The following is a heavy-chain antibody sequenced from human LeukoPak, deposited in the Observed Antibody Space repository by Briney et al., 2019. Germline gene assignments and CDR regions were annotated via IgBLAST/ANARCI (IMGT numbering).Heavy chain of an antibody. V-gene: IGHV3-30-3*01. Sequence: PGGSLRLSCAASGFTFSSYAMHWVRQAPGKGLEWVAVISYDGSNKYYADSVKGRFTISRDNSKNTLYLQMNSLRAEDTALYYCAKKYYYGSGTYIFYFDYWGQGTPVTVSS. CDR1: GFTFSSYA. CDR2: ISYDGSNK. D-gene: IGHD3-10*01. J-gene: IGHJ4*02. CDR3: AKKYYYGSGTYIFYFDY.